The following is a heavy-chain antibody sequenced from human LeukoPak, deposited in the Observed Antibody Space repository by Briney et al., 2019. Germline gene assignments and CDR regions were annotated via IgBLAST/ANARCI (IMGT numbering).Heavy chain of an antibody. CDR3: ARCGAAVTVLLDY. V-gene: IGHV1-18*01. J-gene: IGHJ4*02. CDR1: GYTFSVYG. Sequence: ASVKVSCKASGYTFSVYGITWVRQAPGQGLEWMGFISADNGNTNYAQKFQGRVTMTTDTSTNTAYMELRTLRSDDTAVYYCARCGAAVTVLLDYWGQGTLVTVSS. CDR2: ISADNGNT. D-gene: IGHD2-21*02.